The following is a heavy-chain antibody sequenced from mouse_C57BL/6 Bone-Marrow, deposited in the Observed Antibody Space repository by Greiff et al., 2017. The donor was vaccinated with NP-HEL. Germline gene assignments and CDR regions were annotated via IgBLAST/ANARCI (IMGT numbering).Heavy chain of an antibody. CDR1: GYAFSSSW. V-gene: IGHV1-82*01. D-gene: IGHD1-1*01. Sequence: VQGVESGPELVKPGASVKISCKASGYAFSSSWMNWVKQRPGKGLEWIGRIYPGDGDTNYNGKFKGKATLTADKSSSTAYMQLSSLTSEDSAVYFCARSYYYGSRPPFDYWGQGTTLTVSS. J-gene: IGHJ2*01. CDR3: ARSYYYGSRPPFDY. CDR2: IYPGDGDT.